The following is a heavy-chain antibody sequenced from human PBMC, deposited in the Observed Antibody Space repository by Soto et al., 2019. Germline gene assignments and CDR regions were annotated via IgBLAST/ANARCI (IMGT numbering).Heavy chain of an antibody. J-gene: IGHJ1*01. CDR3: ARGSPIPYCSSTSCYTIGLQH. D-gene: IGHD2-2*02. CDR1: GGTFSSYA. CDR2: IIPIFGTA. Sequence: SVKVSCKASGGTFSSYAISWVRQAPGQGLEWMGGIIPIFGTANYAQKFQGRVTITADESTSTAYMELSSLRSEDTAVYYCARGSPIPYCSSTSCYTIGLQHWGQGTLVTVSS. V-gene: IGHV1-69*13.